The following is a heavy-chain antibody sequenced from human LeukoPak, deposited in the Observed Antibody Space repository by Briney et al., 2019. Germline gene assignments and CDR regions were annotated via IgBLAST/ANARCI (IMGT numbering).Heavy chain of an antibody. V-gene: IGHV3-30*02. CDR3: AKILSAGGSGSYYNGTLLDY. D-gene: IGHD3-10*01. CDR2: IRYDGSNK. J-gene: IGHJ4*02. CDR1: GFTFSSYG. Sequence: GGSLRLSCAASGFTFSSYGMHWVRQAPGKGLEWVAFIRYDGSNKYYADSVKGRFTISRDNSKNTLYLQMNSLRAEDTAVYYCAKILSAGGSGSYYNGTLLDYWGQGTLVTVSS.